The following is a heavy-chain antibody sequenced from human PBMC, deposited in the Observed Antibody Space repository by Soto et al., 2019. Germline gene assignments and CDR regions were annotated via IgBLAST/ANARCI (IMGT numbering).Heavy chain of an antibody. Sequence: XGTLSLTCGVSGGCFSGYYWTWIRQPPGKGLEWIGAINDSGSTNYNPSLKSRVTMSIDTSKNQFSLKLDSVTAADTAVYYCARGPKKLMYWSQGTLVTVSS. V-gene: IGHV4-34*01. CDR3: ARGPKKLMY. J-gene: IGHJ4*02. CDR1: GGCFSGYY. CDR2: INDSGST. D-gene: IGHD2-8*01.